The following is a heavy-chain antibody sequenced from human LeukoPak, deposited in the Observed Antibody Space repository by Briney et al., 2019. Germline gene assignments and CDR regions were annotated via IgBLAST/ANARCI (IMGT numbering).Heavy chain of an antibody. D-gene: IGHD2-2*01. V-gene: IGHV4-4*07. CDR2: IYTSGST. CDR3: ARTIVVVPAAMVWFDP. J-gene: IGHJ5*02. CDR1: GGSLSSYY. Sequence: SETLSLTCTVSGGSLSSYYWSWIRQPAGKGLEWIGRIYTSGSTNYNPSLTSRVTMSVDTSKNQFSLKLSSVTAADTAVYYCARTIVVVPAAMVWFDPWGQGTLVTVSS.